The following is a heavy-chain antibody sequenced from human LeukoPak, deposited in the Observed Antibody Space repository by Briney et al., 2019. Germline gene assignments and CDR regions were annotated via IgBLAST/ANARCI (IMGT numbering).Heavy chain of an antibody. CDR2: ISRDGSYT. V-gene: IGHV3-74*01. Sequence: GGSLRLSCAASGFTLSRYWMHWVRQAPGKGLVWVSHISRDGSYTNYADSVKGRFTISRDNAKNSLYLQMNSLRAEDTAVYYCARSGSGSDWVYWGQGTLVTVSS. CDR1: GFTLSRYW. CDR3: ARSGSGSDWVY. J-gene: IGHJ4*02. D-gene: IGHD1-26*01.